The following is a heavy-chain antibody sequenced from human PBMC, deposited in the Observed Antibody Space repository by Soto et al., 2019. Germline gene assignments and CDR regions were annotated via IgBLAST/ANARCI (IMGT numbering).Heavy chain of an antibody. V-gene: IGHV3-33*01. CDR2: IWYDGSNK. D-gene: IGHD3-22*01. J-gene: IGHJ4*02. CDR3: AGDPPYDSSGYYSFDH. CDR1: GFTFSGYG. Sequence: QVQLVESGGGVVQPGRSLRLSCAASGFTFSGYGMHWVRQAPGKGLEWVAFIWYDGSNKYYADSVKGRFTISRDNSKNTLYLQVNRLRAEDTAVYYCAGDPPYDSSGYYSFDHWGQGTLVTVSS.